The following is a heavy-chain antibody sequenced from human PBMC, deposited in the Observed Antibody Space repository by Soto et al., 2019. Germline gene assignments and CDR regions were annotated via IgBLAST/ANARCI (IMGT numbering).Heavy chain of an antibody. V-gene: IGHV3-66*01. D-gene: IGHD6-6*01. CDR3: ARDGEYSSSSFDY. Sequence: GGSLRLSCAASGFTVSSNYMSWVRQAPGKGLEWVSVIYSGGSTYYADSVKGRFTISRDNSKNTLYLQRNSLRAEDTAVYYCARDGEYSSSSFDYWGQGTLVTVSS. CDR2: IYSGGST. J-gene: IGHJ4*02. CDR1: GFTVSSNY.